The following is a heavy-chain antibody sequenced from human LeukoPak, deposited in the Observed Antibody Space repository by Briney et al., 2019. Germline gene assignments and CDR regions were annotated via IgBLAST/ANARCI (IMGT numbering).Heavy chain of an antibody. CDR1: GFTFSSYE. D-gene: IGHD5-24*01. CDR2: INHSGST. CDR3: ASRRKMATIDY. V-gene: IGHV4-34*01. Sequence: GSLRLSCAASGFTFSSYEMNWIRQPPGKGLEWIGEINHSGSTNYNPSLKSRVTISVDTSKNQFSLKLSSVTAADTAVYYCASRRKMATIDYWGQGTLVTVSS. J-gene: IGHJ4*02.